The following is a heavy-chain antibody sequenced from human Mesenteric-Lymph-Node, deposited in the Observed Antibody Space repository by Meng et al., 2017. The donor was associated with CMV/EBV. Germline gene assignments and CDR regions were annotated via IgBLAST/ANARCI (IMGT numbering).Heavy chain of an antibody. J-gene: IGHJ4*02. CDR1: GFTFSSYG. Sequence: GESLKISCAASGFTFSSYGMHWVRQAPGKGLEWVSYISSSSSTIYYADSVKGRFTISRDNAKNSLYLQMNSLRAEDTAVYYCARGKWELHYWGQGTLVTVSS. CDR3: ARGKWELHY. D-gene: IGHD1-26*01. V-gene: IGHV3-48*04. CDR2: ISSSSSTI.